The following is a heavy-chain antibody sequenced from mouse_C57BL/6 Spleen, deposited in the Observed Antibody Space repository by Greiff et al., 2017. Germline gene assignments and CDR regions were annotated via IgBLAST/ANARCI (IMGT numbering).Heavy chain of an antibody. Sequence: EVQRVESGGGLVKPGGSLKLSCAASGFTFSDYGMHWVRQAPGKGLEWVAYIISGSSTIDYADTGQGRFTIARDNAKNTPFLQMTSLRSEDTAMYYCAFYYGYAWIAYWGQGTLVTVSA. J-gene: IGHJ3*01. CDR1: GFTFSDYG. CDR2: IISGSSTI. CDR3: AFYYGYAWIAY. V-gene: IGHV5-17*01. D-gene: IGHD2-2*01.